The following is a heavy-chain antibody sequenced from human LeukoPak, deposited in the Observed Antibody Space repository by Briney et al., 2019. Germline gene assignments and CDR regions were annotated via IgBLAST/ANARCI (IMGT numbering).Heavy chain of an antibody. V-gene: IGHV1-18*01. CDR2: ISAYNGNT. Sequence: ASVKVSCKASGYTFTSYGISWVRQAPGQGLEWMGWISAYNGNTNYAQKLQGRATMTTDTSTSTAYMELRSLRSDDTAVYYCARPDYCSSTNCYAGAFDIWGQGTMVTVSS. CDR3: ARPDYCSSTNCYAGAFDI. J-gene: IGHJ3*02. D-gene: IGHD2-2*01. CDR1: GYTFTSYG.